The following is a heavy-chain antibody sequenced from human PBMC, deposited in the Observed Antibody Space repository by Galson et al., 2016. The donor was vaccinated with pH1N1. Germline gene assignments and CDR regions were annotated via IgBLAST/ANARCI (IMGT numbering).Heavy chain of an antibody. J-gene: IGHJ6*03. CDR2: IYPGDSDT. D-gene: IGHD2-2*01. V-gene: IGHV5-51*01. Sequence: QSGAEVTKSGESLKISCKGTGYSFSTYWIAWVRQMPGEGLEWMGIIYPGDSDTRYSPSFQGQVTISADKSISAAYLQWSSLQASDTAMYFCARLGIPATIDYHYYMDVWGKGTTVTVSS. CDR3: ARLGIPATIDYHYYMDV. CDR1: GYSFSTYW.